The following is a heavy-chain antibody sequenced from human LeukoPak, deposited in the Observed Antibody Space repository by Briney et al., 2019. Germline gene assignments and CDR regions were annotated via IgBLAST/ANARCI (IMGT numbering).Heavy chain of an antibody. J-gene: IGHJ6*04. CDR3: ARCSGGTCFNYYGMDV. CDR2: ISSSSVFI. D-gene: IGHD2-15*01. Sequence: GGSLRLSCTASGFTFSDYSMNWVRQAPGKGLEWVSSISSSSVFIYHADSVKGRFTISRDNAKKSLHLQMNSLRGEDTAVYYCARCSGGTCFNYYGMDVWGKGTTVTVSS. CDR1: GFTFSDYS. V-gene: IGHV3-21*01.